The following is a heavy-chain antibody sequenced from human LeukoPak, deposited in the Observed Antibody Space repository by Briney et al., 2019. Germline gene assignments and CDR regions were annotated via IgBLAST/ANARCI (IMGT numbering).Heavy chain of an antibody. CDR1: GFTFSSYG. D-gene: IGHD2-15*01. Sequence: QPGGSLRLSCAASGFTFSSYGTHWVRQAPGKGLEWVAFIRYDGSNKYYADSVKGRFTISRDNSKNTLYLQMNSLRAEDTAVYYCAKDVGSRGYYYYYMDVWGKGTTVTVSS. CDR2: IRYDGSNK. CDR3: AKDVGSRGYYYYYMDV. V-gene: IGHV3-30*02. J-gene: IGHJ6*03.